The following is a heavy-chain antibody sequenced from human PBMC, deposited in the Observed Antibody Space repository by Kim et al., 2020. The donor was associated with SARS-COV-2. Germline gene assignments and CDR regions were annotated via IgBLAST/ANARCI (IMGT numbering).Heavy chain of an antibody. CDR3: ARGVTGELPDY. CDR2: T. D-gene: IGHD1-26*01. J-gene: IGHJ4*02. V-gene: IGHV3-66*01. Sequence: TYYADSVKGRFTISRDNSTNTLYLQMNILRAEDTAVYYCARGVTGELPDYWGQGTLVTVSS.